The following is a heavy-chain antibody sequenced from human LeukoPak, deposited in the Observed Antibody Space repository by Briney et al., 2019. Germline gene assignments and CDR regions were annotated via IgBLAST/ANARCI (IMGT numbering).Heavy chain of an antibody. CDR1: GGSFSGYY. CDR2: INHSGST. D-gene: IGHD6-19*01. CDR3: ASGEYSSGWLFDY. V-gene: IGHV4-34*01. Sequence: SETLSLTCAVYGGSFSGYYWSWIRQPPGKGLEWIGEINHSGSTNYNPSLKSRVTISVDTSKNQFSLKLSSVTAADTAVYYCASGEYSSGWLFDYWGQGTLVTVSS. J-gene: IGHJ4*02.